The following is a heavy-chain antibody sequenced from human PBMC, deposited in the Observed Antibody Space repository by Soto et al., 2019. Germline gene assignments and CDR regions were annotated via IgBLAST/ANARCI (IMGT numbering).Heavy chain of an antibody. Sequence: VQLVESGGGVVQPGRSLRLSCAASGFTLTTYGMHWVRQAPGKGLEWVAAMSYDGTKEYYADSVKGRFTISRDSSRNTLFLQLNSVRAEDTAVYYCAKEFGSTWIDHWGEGTLVTVSS. CDR1: GFTLTTYG. CDR2: MSYDGTKE. J-gene: IGHJ4*02. V-gene: IGHV3-30*18. D-gene: IGHD6-13*01. CDR3: AKEFGSTWIDH.